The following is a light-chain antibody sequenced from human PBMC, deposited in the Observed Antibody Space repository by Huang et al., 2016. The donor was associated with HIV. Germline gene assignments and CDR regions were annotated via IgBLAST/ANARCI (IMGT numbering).Light chain of an antibody. Sequence: DIVMTQSPDSLAVSPGERATINCKSSQSVLYSLSKKNYLALFQQKPGRPPKLLIYWATTRESGVPDRFGGSGSGTDFTLTINNLQAEDVAVYFCLQYYSVPQTFGHGTKVEI. CDR3: LQYYSVPQT. J-gene: IGKJ1*01. CDR2: WAT. CDR1: QSVLYSLSKKNY. V-gene: IGKV4-1*01.